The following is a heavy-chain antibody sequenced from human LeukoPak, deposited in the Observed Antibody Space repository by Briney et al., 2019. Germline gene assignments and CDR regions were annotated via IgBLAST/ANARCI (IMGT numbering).Heavy chain of an antibody. CDR3: ARSRSGYDWDY. D-gene: IGHD5-12*01. V-gene: IGHV4-30-2*01. J-gene: IGHJ4*02. CDR2: IYHSGST. Sequence: SETLSLTCAVSGGSISSGGYSWGWIRQPPGKGLEWIGYIYHSGSTYYNPSLKSRVTISVDRSKNQFSLKLSSVTAADTAVYYCARSRSGYDWDYWXQXTLVTVSS. CDR1: GGSISSGGYS.